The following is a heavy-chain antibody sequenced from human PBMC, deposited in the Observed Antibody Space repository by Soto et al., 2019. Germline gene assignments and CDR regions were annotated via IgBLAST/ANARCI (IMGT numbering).Heavy chain of an antibody. CDR3: ARGSLAMDY. D-gene: IGHD3-16*02. CDR1: GASLSNFY. Sequence: QVQLQESGPGLVKPSETLSLTCTVSGASLSNFYWSWIRQPAGKGLEWIGRVFPSGNTNYKPALKSRVTMSIDSSKNQFSLTLNSVTAADTAVYYCARGSLAMDYCGQGTLVIVSS. J-gene: IGHJ4*02. V-gene: IGHV4-4*07. CDR2: VFPSGNT.